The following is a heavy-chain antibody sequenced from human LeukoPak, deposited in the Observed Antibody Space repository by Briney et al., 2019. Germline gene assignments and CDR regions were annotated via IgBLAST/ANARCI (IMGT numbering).Heavy chain of an antibody. CDR2: IIPILGIA. CDR3: ERDTLRLRSIDDYYYYGMDV. D-gene: IGHD5-12*01. J-gene: IGHJ6*02. CDR1: GGTFSSYA. Sequence: SVKVSCKASGGTFSSYAISWVRQAPGQGLEWMGRIIPILGIANYAQKFQGRVTITADKSTSTAYMELSSLRSEDTAVYYCERDTLRLRSIDDYYYYGMDVWGQGTTVTVSS. V-gene: IGHV1-69*04.